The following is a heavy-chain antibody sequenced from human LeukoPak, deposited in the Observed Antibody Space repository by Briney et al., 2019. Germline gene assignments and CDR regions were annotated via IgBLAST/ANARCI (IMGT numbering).Heavy chain of an antibody. D-gene: IGHD5-24*01. CDR3: ATEMSTIRAAFDI. Sequence: KPSETLSLTCAFYGGSFSAYYRSWSRQPPGKGLEWIGEINHSGSTNYNPSLKSRVTISVDTSKNQFSLKLSSVTATDTAVYYCATEMSTIRAAFDIWGQGTMVTVSS. J-gene: IGHJ3*02. CDR2: INHSGST. V-gene: IGHV4-34*01. CDR1: GGSFSAYY.